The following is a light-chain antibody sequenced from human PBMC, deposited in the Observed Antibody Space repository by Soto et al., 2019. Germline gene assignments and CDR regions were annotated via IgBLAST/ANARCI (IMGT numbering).Light chain of an antibody. V-gene: IGLV3-1*01. Sequence: SYELTQPPSVSVSPGQTASITCSGDKLGDKYVCWYHQKPGQSPVLVIYQDSKRRSGIPERFSGSNSGNTATLTIRGTQPMDEADYYCQAWDRSTGVFGTGTKLTVL. CDR1: KLGDKY. CDR2: QDS. J-gene: IGLJ1*01. CDR3: QAWDRSTGV.